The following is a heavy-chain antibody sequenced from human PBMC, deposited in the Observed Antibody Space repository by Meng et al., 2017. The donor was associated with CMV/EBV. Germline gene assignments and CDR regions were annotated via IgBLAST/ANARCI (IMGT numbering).Heavy chain of an antibody. CDR1: LSPIKSANNI. CDR3: ARHGMWLIRNAY. D-gene: IGHD2-21*01. V-gene: IGHV4-39*07. J-gene: IGHJ4*02. CDR2: IYYIMIT. Sequence: RTARGTRCEPSPLPAPPTLSPIKSANNIVGWIRQPPGKGLGWIAIIYYIMITSYNPSLKSRVTIAVDTSKNQFSLRLSSVTAADTAVYYCARHGMWLIRNAYWGQGTLVPSPQ.